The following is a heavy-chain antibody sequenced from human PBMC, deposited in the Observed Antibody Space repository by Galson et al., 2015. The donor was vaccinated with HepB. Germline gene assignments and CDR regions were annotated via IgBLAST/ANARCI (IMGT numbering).Heavy chain of an antibody. V-gene: IGHV3-48*02. Sequence: SLRLSCAASGFTFSSYSMNWVRQAPGKGLEWVSYISSSSSTIYYAVSVKGRFTISRDNAKNSLYLQMNSLRDEDTAVYYCARRVRGVITPFDYWGQGTLVTVSS. CDR3: ARRVRGVITPFDY. J-gene: IGHJ4*02. D-gene: IGHD3-10*01. CDR2: ISSSSSTI. CDR1: GFTFSSYS.